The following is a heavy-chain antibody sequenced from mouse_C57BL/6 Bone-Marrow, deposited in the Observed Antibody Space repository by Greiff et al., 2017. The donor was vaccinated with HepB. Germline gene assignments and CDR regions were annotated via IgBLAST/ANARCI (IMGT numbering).Heavy chain of an antibody. Sequence: EVKLMESGPGLVKPSQSLSLTCSVTGYSITSGYYWNWIRQFPGNKLEWMGYISYDGSNNYNPSLKNRISITRDTSKNQCFLKLNSVTTEDTATYYCARGFGYDRYFDVWGTGTTVTVSS. CDR1: GYSITSGYY. D-gene: IGHD2-2*01. J-gene: IGHJ1*03. V-gene: IGHV3-6*01. CDR3: ARGFGYDRYFDV. CDR2: ISYDGSN.